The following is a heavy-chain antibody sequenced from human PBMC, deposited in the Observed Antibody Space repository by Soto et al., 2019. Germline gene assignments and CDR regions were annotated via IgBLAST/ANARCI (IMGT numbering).Heavy chain of an antibody. CDR2: IYYSGST. D-gene: IGHD7-27*01. V-gene: IGHV4-31*03. J-gene: IGHJ4*02. CDR1: GGSISSGGYY. Sequence: KPSETLSLTCTVSGGSISSGGYYWSWIRQHPGKGLEWIGHIYYSGSTYYNPSLKSRVTISVDTSKNQFSLKLSSVTAADTAVYYCARDQDSGVPGGYYFDYWGQGTLVTVSS. CDR3: ARDQDSGVPGGYYFDY.